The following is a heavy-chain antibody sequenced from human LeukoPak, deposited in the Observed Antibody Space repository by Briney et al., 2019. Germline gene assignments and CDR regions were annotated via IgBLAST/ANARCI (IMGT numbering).Heavy chain of an antibody. Sequence: LRLSCTASGFTFSDYTMNWVRQPPGKGLEWIAYMYYSGSTYYNPSLKSRVTMSADTSKNQLSLKLSSVTAADTAVYYCARPYYYDSRIDPWGQGILVTVSS. V-gene: IGHV4-30-4*08. CDR2: MYYSGST. CDR1: GFTFSDYT. CDR3: ARPYYYDSRIDP. J-gene: IGHJ5*02. D-gene: IGHD3-22*01.